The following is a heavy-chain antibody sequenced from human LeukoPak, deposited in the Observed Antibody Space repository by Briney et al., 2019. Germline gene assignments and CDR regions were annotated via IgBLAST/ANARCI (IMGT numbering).Heavy chain of an antibody. J-gene: IGHJ6*03. CDR2: IWYDGSNK. Sequence: PGGSLRLSCAASGFTFSSYGMHWVRQAPGKGLEWVAVIWYDGSNKYYADSVKGRFTISRDNSKNTLYLQMNSLRAEDTAVYYCATCISGGDCSVYYYYMDVWGKGTTVTVSS. CDR1: GFTFSSYG. V-gene: IGHV3-33*01. CDR3: ATCISGGDCSVYYYYMDV. D-gene: IGHD2-21*02.